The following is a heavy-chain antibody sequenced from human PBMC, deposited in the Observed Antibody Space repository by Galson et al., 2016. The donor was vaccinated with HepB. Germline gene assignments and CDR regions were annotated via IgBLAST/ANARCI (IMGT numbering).Heavy chain of an antibody. Sequence: ETLSLTCGVYGGSFSGNDWTWIRQAPGKGLEWIGEISHVGSTNYNPSLKSRVTISVDTPKNQLSLNLRSVTAADTAVYCCARNIYGLGNLWGQGTLVTVSS. V-gene: IGHV4-34*01. CDR2: ISHVGST. CDR1: GGSFSGND. CDR3: ARNIYGLGNL. D-gene: IGHD3-10*01. J-gene: IGHJ4*02.